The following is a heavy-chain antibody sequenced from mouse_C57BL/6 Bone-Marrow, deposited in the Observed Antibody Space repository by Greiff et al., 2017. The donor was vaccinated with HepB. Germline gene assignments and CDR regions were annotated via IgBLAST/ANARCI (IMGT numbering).Heavy chain of an antibody. V-gene: IGHV1-49*01. CDR1: YFAFMASA. CDR3: ARGGYSSYYAMDY. J-gene: IGHJ4*01. Sequence: LVESGAELVRPGSSVKLSCKASYFAFMASAMHWVKQRPGQGLDWIGSFTMYSDATEYSENFKGMATLTANTSSSTAYMELSSLTSEDSAVYYCARGGYSSYYAMDYWGQGTSVTVSS. CDR2: FTMYSDAT. D-gene: IGHD2-3*01.